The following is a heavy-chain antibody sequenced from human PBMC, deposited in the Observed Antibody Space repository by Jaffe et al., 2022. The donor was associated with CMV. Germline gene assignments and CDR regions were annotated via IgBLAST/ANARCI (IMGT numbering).Heavy chain of an antibody. CDR3: AKDINPILAARPAGFDY. CDR2: ISWNSGSI. J-gene: IGHJ4*02. Sequence: EVQLVESGGGLVQPGRSLRLSCAASGFTFDDYAMHWVRQAPGKGLEWVSGISWNSGSIGYADSVKGRFTISRDNAKNSLYLQMNSLRAEDTALYYCAKDINPILAARPAGFDYWGQGTLVTVSS. CDR1: GFTFDDYA. V-gene: IGHV3-9*01. D-gene: IGHD6-6*01.